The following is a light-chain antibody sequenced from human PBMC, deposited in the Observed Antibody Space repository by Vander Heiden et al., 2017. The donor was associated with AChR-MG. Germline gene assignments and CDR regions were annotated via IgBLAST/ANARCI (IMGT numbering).Light chain of an antibody. CDR2: RNK. CDR3: AAWDDSLRGEV. Sequence: QSVLTQPPSASGTPAQRVTISCSGSSSNIGSNYVSWYQQLQGTAPKLLIDRNKQRPSGVPDRFSGSKTGTSASLAISELRSEDEADYYCAAWDDSLRGEVFGGGTKLTVL. V-gene: IGLV1-47*01. J-gene: IGLJ2*01. CDR1: SSNIGSNY.